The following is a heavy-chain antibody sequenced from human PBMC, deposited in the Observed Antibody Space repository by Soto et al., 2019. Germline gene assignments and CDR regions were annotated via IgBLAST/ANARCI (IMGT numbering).Heavy chain of an antibody. Sequence: GGSLRLSCAASGFTFNDYAMTWVRQAPGKGLEWVSAISGGGDTTSYADSVKGRFTVSRDGSKNTLYLQMSSLRAEDTALYYCAKGRGGSGSLTPRVDFWGQGTLVTVSS. J-gene: IGHJ4*02. D-gene: IGHD3-10*01. CDR2: ISGGGDTT. CDR3: AKGRGGSGSLTPRVDF. CDR1: GFTFNDYA. V-gene: IGHV3-23*01.